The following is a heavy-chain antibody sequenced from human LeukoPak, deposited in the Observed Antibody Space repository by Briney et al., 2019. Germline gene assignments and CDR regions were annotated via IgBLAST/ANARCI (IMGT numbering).Heavy chain of an antibody. Sequence: ASVKVSCKASGYTFTGYYMHWVRQAPGQGLEWMGWINPNSGGTNYAQKFQGRVTMTRDTSISTAYMELSRLRSDDTAVYYCARLKSSSSYYYYYMDVWGKGTTVTVSS. V-gene: IGHV1-2*02. J-gene: IGHJ6*03. CDR2: INPNSGGT. D-gene: IGHD6-6*01. CDR1: GYTFTGYY. CDR3: ARLKSSSSYYYYYMDV.